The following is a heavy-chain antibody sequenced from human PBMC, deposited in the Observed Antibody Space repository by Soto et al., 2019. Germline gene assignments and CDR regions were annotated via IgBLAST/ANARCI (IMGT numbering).Heavy chain of an antibody. CDR2: IYTSGST. CDR3: ARVSVAATLNRFDP. Sequence: SETLSLTCTVSGGSISSYYWSWIRQPAGKGLEWIGRIYTSGSTNYDPSLKSRVTMSVDTSKNQFSLKLSSVTAADTAVYYCARVSVAATLNRFDPWGQGTLVTVSS. J-gene: IGHJ5*02. D-gene: IGHD2-15*01. V-gene: IGHV4-4*07. CDR1: GGSISSYY.